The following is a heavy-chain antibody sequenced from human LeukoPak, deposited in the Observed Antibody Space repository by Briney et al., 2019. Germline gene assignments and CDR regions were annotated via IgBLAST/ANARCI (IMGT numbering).Heavy chain of an antibody. D-gene: IGHD5-24*01. Sequence: GGSLRLSCAASGFTFSSYTMSWVRQAPGKGLEWVSAISGSGGSTYYADSVKGRFTISRDNSKNTLYLQMNSLRAEDTAVYYCAKDRGPWLLGTFDYWGQGTLVTVSS. V-gene: IGHV3-23*01. CDR2: ISGSGGST. J-gene: IGHJ4*02. CDR3: AKDRGPWLLGTFDY. CDR1: GFTFSSYT.